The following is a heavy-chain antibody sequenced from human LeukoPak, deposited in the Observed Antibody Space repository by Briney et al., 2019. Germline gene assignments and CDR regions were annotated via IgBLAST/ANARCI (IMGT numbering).Heavy chain of an antibody. V-gene: IGHV3-7*01. CDR3: ATEVGSPAIRSAFNI. Sequence: GGSLRLSCAASGSTFSSHWMSWVRQAPGKGLEWVANIKQDGNEINYVESVKGRFTISRDNAKNSLYLQMNSLRAEDTAVYYCATEVGSPAIRSAFNIWGQGTMVTVSS. CDR2: IKQDGNEI. CDR1: GSTFSSHW. J-gene: IGHJ3*02. D-gene: IGHD2-2*01.